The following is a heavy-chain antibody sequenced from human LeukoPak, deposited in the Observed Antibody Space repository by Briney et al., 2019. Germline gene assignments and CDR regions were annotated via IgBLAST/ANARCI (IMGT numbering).Heavy chain of an antibody. CDR3: ARGYSGYGGYYYYYMDV. J-gene: IGHJ6*03. CDR2: IKQDGSEK. Sequence: GGSLRLSCAASGFTFSSYWMSWVRQAPGKGLEWVANIKQDGSEKYYVDSVKGRFTISRDNAKNSLHLQMNSLRAEDTALYYCARGYSGYGGYYYYYMDVWGKGTTVTVSS. V-gene: IGHV3-7*03. CDR1: GFTFSSYW. D-gene: IGHD5-12*01.